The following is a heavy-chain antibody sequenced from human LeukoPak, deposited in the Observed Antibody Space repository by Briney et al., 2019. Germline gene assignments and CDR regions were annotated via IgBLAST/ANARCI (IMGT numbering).Heavy chain of an antibody. D-gene: IGHD4-11*01. CDR1: GYXFTHFX. CDR2: IYPGDSDT. CDR3: ARRPSTVTTEYFDY. J-gene: IGHJ4*02. Sequence: XKXXXXGSGYXFTHFXIGWVRQMPGXXLEWMGIIYPGDSDTRYSPSFQGQVTISADKSISTAYLQWSSLKASDTAMYYCARRPSTVTTEYFDYWGQGTLVTVSS. V-gene: IGHV5-51*01.